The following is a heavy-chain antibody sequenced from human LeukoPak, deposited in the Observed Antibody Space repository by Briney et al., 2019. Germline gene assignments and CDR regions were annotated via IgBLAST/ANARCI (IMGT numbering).Heavy chain of an antibody. CDR2: ISYDGSNK. CDR1: GFTFSSYA. Sequence: GGSLRLSCAASGFTFSSYAMHWVRQAPGKGLEWVAVISYDGSNKYYADSVKGRFTISRDNSKNTLYLQMNSLRAEDTAVYYCAKGPKDIVVVPAAHDDYWGQGTLVTVSS. CDR3: AKGPKDIVVVPAAHDDY. V-gene: IGHV3-30-3*01. D-gene: IGHD2-2*01. J-gene: IGHJ4*02.